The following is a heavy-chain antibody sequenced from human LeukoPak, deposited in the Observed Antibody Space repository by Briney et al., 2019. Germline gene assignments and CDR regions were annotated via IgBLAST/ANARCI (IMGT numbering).Heavy chain of an antibody. Sequence: GGSLRLSCAASGFTFSSYDMSWVRQAPGKGLEWISYITSNGNSVYYAASVKGRFTIYRDNAKNSLYLQVNSLTAEDAAVYYCAKLLRVTMIVDDAFDIWGQGTMVTVSS. V-gene: IGHV3-48*04. CDR2: ITSNGNSV. J-gene: IGHJ3*02. CDR1: GFTFSSYD. D-gene: IGHD3-22*01. CDR3: AKLLRVTMIVDDAFDI.